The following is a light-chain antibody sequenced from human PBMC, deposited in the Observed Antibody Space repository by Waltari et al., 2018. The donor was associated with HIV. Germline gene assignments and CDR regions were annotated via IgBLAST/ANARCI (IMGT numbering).Light chain of an antibody. J-gene: IGLJ1*01. CDR3: QSADTTGSLYV. CDR2: KDT. V-gene: IGLV3-25*03. Sequence: SYDLTQPPPVSVSPGQTARIPCPGNALPNQYAYGYQQKPGQAPVLLIYKDTERPSGIPERFSGSSSGTTVTLTISGVQAEDEADYYCQSADTTGSLYVFGTGTKVTV. CDR1: ALPNQY.